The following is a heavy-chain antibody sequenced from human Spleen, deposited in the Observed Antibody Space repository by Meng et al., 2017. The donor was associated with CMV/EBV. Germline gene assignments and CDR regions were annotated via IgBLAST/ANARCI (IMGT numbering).Heavy chain of an antibody. J-gene: IGHJ3*02. D-gene: IGHD5-24*01. CDR3: ARGARWAFDI. CDR2: IYYSGST. V-gene: IGHV4-39*07. Sequence: SETLSLTCTVSGGSISSSSYYWGWIRQPPGKGLEWIGSIYYSGSTYYNPSLKSRVTISVDASKTQFSLKLSPVTAADTAVYYCARGARWAFDIWGQGTMVTVSS. CDR1: GGSISSSSYY.